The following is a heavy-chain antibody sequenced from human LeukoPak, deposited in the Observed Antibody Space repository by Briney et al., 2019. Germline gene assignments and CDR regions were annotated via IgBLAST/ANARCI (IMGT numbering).Heavy chain of an antibody. D-gene: IGHD5-24*01. J-gene: IGHJ4*02. CDR2: IYHTGNT. Sequence: SQTLSLTCAVSGGSISSAGYSWNWIRQPPGKGLDYIGYIYHTGNTYYTPSLKSRVTISLDKSKSLFSLRLTSVTAADTAVYYCARLPTGMATIFDYWGQGTLVTVSS. V-gene: IGHV4-30-2*02. CDR1: GGSISSAGYS. CDR3: ARLPTGMATIFDY.